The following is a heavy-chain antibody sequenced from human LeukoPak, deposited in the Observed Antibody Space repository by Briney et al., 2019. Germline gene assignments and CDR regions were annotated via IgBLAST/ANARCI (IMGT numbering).Heavy chain of an antibody. V-gene: IGHV3-43D*03. D-gene: IGHD3-22*01. Sequence: TGGSLRLSCAASGFTFDDYAMHWVRQAPGKGLEWVSLISWDGGTTYYGDSVKGRFTISRDNSKNSLYLQMNTLRAEDTALYYCAKGQYYYDSSGNYFDYWGQGTLVTVSS. J-gene: IGHJ4*02. CDR1: GFTFDDYA. CDR2: ISWDGGTT. CDR3: AKGQYYYDSSGNYFDY.